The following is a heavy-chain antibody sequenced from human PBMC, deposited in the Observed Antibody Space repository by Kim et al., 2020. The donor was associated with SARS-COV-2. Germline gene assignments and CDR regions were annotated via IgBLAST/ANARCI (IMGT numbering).Heavy chain of an antibody. D-gene: IGHD4-17*01. CDR2: IYYSGST. V-gene: IGHV4-59*01. Sequence: SETLSLTCTVSGGSISSYYWSWIRQPPGKGLEWIGYIYYSGSTNYNPSLKSRVTISVDTSKNQFSLKLSSVTAADTAVYYCARDSVTVTICHAFDIWGQGTMVTVSS. CDR1: GGSISSYY. J-gene: IGHJ3*02. CDR3: ARDSVTVTICHAFDI.